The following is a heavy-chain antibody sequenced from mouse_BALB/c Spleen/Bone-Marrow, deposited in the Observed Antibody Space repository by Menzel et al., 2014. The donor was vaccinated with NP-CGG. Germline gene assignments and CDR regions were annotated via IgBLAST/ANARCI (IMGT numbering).Heavy chain of an antibody. J-gene: IGHJ2*01. Sequence: QVQLQQSGAELVRPGASVKLSCKASGYTFTSYWMNWVKQRPGQGLEWIGMIDPSDSETHYNQIFKDRATLTVDKSSSTAYMQLSSLTSEDSAVYCCARNWASDYWGQGTTRTGSS. D-gene: IGHD4-1*01. V-gene: IGHV1-61*01. CDR1: GYTFTSYW. CDR2: IDPSDSET. CDR3: ARNWASDY.